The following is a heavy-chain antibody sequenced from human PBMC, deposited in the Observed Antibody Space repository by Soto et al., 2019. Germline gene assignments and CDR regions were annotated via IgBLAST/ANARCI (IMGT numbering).Heavy chain of an antibody. D-gene: IGHD4-17*01. V-gene: IGHV3-23*01. CDR3: AKDPTVTTWAIWFDP. Sequence: GGSLRLSCAASGFTFSSYGMSWVRQAPGKGLEWVSAISGESDSIYYADSVKGRFTISRDNSKNTLYLQMNSLGVEDTAVYFCAKDPTVTTWAIWFDPWGQGTLVTVSS. J-gene: IGHJ5*02. CDR1: GFTFSSYG. CDR2: ISGESDSI.